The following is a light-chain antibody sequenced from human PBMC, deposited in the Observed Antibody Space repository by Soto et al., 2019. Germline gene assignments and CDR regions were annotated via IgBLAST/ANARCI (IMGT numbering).Light chain of an antibody. Sequence: QSVLTQPPSASGTPGQRVTVSCSGSSSNIGRSTVTWYQQLPGTAPKLLIYSRNQRPSGVPDRFSGSKSGTSGSLAISGLQSDDETQYYCAAWDDSLNVLVFGGGTKVTVL. V-gene: IGLV1-44*01. CDR3: AAWDDSLNVLV. J-gene: IGLJ2*01. CDR2: SRN. CDR1: SSNIGRST.